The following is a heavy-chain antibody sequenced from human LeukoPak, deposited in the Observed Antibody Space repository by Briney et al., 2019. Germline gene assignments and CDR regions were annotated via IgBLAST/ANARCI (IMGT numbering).Heavy chain of an antibody. Sequence: RPSETLSLTCTSSGGSISGYDWCWIRQPAGKGLEWIGRVYPSGGFTSNPSLKSRITMSVGKSQNQFSLNLSSVTAADTAVYFCARQNGGYDYFDYWGQGTLVTVSS. D-gene: IGHD5-12*01. V-gene: IGHV4-4*07. CDR2: VYPSGGF. CDR3: ARQNGGYDYFDY. J-gene: IGHJ4*02. CDR1: GGSISGYD.